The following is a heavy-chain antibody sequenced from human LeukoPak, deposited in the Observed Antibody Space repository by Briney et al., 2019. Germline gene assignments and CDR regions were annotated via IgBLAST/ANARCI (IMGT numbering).Heavy chain of an antibody. CDR1: GGSFSGYY. Sequence: SETLSLSCAVYGGSFSGYYWSWIRQPPGKGLEWIGEINHSGSTNYNPSLKSRVTISVDTSKNQFSLKLSSVTAADTAVYYCARGPSTYYYDSSGYSGNSNDYWGQGTLVTVSS. D-gene: IGHD3-22*01. V-gene: IGHV4-34*01. J-gene: IGHJ4*02. CDR2: INHSGST. CDR3: ARGPSTYYYDSSGYSGNSNDY.